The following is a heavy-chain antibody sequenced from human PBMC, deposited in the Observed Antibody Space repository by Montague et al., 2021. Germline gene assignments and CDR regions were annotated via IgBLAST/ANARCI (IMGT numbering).Heavy chain of an antibody. V-gene: IGHV4-39*01. J-gene: IGHJ6*02. CDR2: IYYSGST. D-gene: IGHD4-23*01. Sequence: SETLSLTCTVSGGSISSSSYSWGWLRQPPGKELEWIGSIYYSGSTYYNPSLKSRLTRSVNTSKNQFSLKLTSVTAADTAGYYGVVTPSLYYHGMDVWGQGTTVTVSS. CDR1: GGSISSSSYS. CDR3: VVTPSLYYHGMDV.